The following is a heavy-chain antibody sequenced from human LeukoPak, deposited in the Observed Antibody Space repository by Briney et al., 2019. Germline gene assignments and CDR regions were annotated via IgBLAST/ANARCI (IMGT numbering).Heavy chain of an antibody. V-gene: IGHV3-7*03. D-gene: IGHD4-17*01. Sequence: GALRLSCSASGFTFSHFWMSWVRQAPGKGLEWVATIKQDGSEKSYVDSVKGRFTISRDNAKNSLYLQMDSLRAEDTAVYYCARDRDYGDYNTQDLFVYWGQGTLVTVSS. CDR1: GFTFSHFW. J-gene: IGHJ4*02. CDR3: ARDRDYGDYNTQDLFVY. CDR2: IKQDGSEK.